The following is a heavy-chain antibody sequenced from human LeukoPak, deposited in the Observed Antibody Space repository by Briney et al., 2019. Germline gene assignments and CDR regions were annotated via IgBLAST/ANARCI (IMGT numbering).Heavy chain of an antibody. V-gene: IGHV4-39*02. CDR3: ARLLKDGYSPGWLDP. J-gene: IGHJ5*02. CDR2: IYYTGAT. D-gene: IGHD5-24*01. Sequence: PSETLSLTCTVSGGSITSSRYYWSWIRQPPGKGLEWIATIYYTGATYYNPSLKSRVTISVDTSENHFSLNLSSVTAADTAVYYCARLLKDGYSPGWLDPWGQGTLSPSRQ. CDR1: GGSITSSRYY.